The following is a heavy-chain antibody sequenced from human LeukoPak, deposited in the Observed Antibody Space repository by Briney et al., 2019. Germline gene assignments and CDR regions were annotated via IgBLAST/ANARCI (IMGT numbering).Heavy chain of an antibody. CDR2: INPSGGST. CDR3: ARSPPANIPDDY. D-gene: IGHD2/OR15-2a*01. V-gene: IGHV1-46*01. CDR1: GYAFTSYY. Sequence: GASVKVSCKASGYAFTSYYMHWVRQAPGQGLEWMGIINPSGGSTSYAQKFQGRVTMTRDTSTSIVYMELSSLRSEDTAVYYCARSPPANIPDDYWGQGTLVTVSS. J-gene: IGHJ4*02.